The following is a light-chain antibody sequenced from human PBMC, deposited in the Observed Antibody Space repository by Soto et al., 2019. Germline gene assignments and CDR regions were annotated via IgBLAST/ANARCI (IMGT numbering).Light chain of an antibody. Sequence: DIQMTQSPSSLSASVGDRVTITCRASQSISGYLNWYQQKPGKAPNLLIYAASSLQSGVPSRFSGIGSGTDFTLTISSLQPEDFATYYCQHSDSLPRTFGQGTKVEIK. J-gene: IGKJ1*01. CDR2: AAS. V-gene: IGKV1-39*01. CDR3: QHSDSLPRT. CDR1: QSISGY.